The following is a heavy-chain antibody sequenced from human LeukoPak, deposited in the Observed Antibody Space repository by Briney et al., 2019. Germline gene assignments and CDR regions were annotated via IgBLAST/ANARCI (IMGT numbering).Heavy chain of an antibody. CDR2: ISSSSSYI. CDR3: ARGIGDGYNYCNWYFDL. CDR1: GFTFSSYS. D-gene: IGHD5-24*01. V-gene: IGHV3-21*01. J-gene: IGHJ2*01. Sequence: PGGSLRLSCAASGFTFSSYSMNWVRQAPGKGLEWVSSISSSSSYIYYADSVKGRFTISRDNAKNSLYLQMNSLRAEDTAVYYCARGIGDGYNYCNWYFDLWGRGTLVTVSS.